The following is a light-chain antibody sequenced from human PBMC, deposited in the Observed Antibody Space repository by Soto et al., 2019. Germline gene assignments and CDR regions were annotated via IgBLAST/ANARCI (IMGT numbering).Light chain of an antibody. CDR3: SSYAGSANYV. Sequence: QSVLTQPLSASGSPGQSVTISCTGTSSDVGGYNYVSWYQQHPGKEPKLMIYEVSKRPSGVPDRFSGSKSGNTASLTVSGLQAEDEADYYCSSYAGSANYVFGTGTKLTGL. CDR2: EVS. CDR1: SSDVGGYNY. J-gene: IGLJ1*01. V-gene: IGLV2-8*01.